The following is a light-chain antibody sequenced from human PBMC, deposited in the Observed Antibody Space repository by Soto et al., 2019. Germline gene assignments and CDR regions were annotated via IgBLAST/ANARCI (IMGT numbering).Light chain of an antibody. J-gene: IGLJ1*01. CDR1: SSDVGSCDV. CDR2: EGS. CDR3: SSYVGSNTYV. V-gene: IGLV2-23*01. Sequence: QSALTQPASVSGSPGQSITISCTGTSSDVGSCDVVSWYQQHPGKVPKLLISEGSKRPSGVSNRFSASKSGNTASLTISGLQAEDEADYYCSSYVGSNTYVFGTGTKVTVL.